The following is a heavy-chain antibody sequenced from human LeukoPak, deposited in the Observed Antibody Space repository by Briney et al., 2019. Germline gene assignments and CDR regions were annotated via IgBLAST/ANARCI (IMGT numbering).Heavy chain of an antibody. CDR2: ISTSGAGT. J-gene: IGHJ4*02. V-gene: IGHV3-23*01. CDR1: GFTFSSCD. CDR3: TRDALFGSGRTHLDF. D-gene: IGHD3-10*01. Sequence: PGGSLRLSCSASGFTFSSCDMNWVRQAPGKGPEWVSGISTSGAGTYYADSVKGRFAISRDNSKSTLYLQMNSLNVDDTGVYFCTRDALFGSGRTHLDFWSQGTLVSVSS.